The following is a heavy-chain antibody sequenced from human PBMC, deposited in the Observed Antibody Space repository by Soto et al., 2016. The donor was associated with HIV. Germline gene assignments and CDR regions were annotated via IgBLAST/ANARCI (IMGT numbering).Heavy chain of an antibody. D-gene: IGHD5-12*01. J-gene: IGHJ4*02. CDR3: AGEGDSSGDGAKEY. Sequence: EVQLVESGGGLVQPGGSLRLSCAASGFIFSKYGMDWVRQAPGKGLEWVSYISGSSSKIYYADSVKGRFSISRDNAKSSLYLQLNSLRAEDTAVYYCAGEGDSSGDGAKEYWGQGTLGHRLL. CDR1: GFIFSKYG. CDR2: ISGSSSKI. V-gene: IGHV3-48*04.